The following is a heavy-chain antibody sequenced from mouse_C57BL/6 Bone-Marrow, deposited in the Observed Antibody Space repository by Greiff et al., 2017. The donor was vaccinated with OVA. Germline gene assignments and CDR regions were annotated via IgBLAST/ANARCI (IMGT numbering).Heavy chain of an antibody. D-gene: IGHD4-1*01. J-gene: IGHJ3*01. CDR3: TTGLGRAY. CDR1: GFNIKDDY. CDR2: IDPESGDT. V-gene: IGHV14-4*01. Sequence: EVQLQQSGAELVRPGASVKLSCTASGFNIKDDYMHWVKQRPEQGLEWIGWIDPESGDTEYASKFQGKATITADTSSNTAYLQLSSLTSEDTAVYYCTTGLGRAYWGQGTLVTVSA.